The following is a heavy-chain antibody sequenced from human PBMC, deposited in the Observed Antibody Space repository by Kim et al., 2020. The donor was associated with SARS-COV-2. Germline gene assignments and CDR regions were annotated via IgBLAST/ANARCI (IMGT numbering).Heavy chain of an antibody. D-gene: IGHD6-19*01. CDR2: IYYSGST. V-gene: IGHV4-59*08. J-gene: IGHJ4*02. CDR1: GGSISSYY. Sequence: SETLSLTCTVSGGSISSYYWSWIRQPPGKGLEWIGYIYYSGSTNYNPSLKSRVTISVDTSKNQFSLKLSSVTAADTALYYCARHQEGYIGGWWIDYLGQGTLVTVSS. CDR3: ARHQEGYIGGWWIDY.